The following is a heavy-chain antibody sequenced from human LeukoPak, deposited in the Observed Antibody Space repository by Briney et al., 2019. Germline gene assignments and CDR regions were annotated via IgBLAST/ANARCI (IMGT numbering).Heavy chain of an antibody. CDR3: ARDSSMLRGPLVIYYFDF. V-gene: IGHV3-23*01. Sequence: WGSLRLSCAASGFSVTTYAIGWVRQAPGKGLECVSVISDRGDSTHYADSVKGRFTISRDNSMNTLYLQMNSLRVEDTAVYYCARDSSMLRGPLVIYYFDFWGQGTLVTVSS. CDR1: GFSVTTYA. D-gene: IGHD3-10*01. J-gene: IGHJ4*02. CDR2: ISDRGDST.